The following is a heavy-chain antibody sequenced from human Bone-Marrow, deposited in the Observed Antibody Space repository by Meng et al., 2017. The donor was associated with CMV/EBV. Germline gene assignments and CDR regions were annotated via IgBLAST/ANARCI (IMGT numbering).Heavy chain of an antibody. CDR1: GFTFSSYS. CDR2: ISSSSSYI. CDR3: AKDSVTRVPSYAFDI. D-gene: IGHD3-10*01. Sequence: GESLKISCAASGFTFSSYSMNWVRQAPGKGLEWVSSISSSSSYIYYADSVKGRFTISRDNAKNSLYLQMNSLRAEDTAVYYCAKDSVTRVPSYAFDIWGQGTMVTVSS. V-gene: IGHV3-21*01. J-gene: IGHJ3*02.